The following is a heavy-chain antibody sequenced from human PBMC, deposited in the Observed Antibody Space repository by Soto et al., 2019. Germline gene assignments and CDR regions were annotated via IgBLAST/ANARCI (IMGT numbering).Heavy chain of an antibody. D-gene: IGHD2-21*02. CDR3: AKAPPHIVVVTAPYDY. V-gene: IGHV3-23*01. CDR2: ISGSGGST. CDR1: GFTFSSYA. Sequence: QPGGSLRLSCAASGFTFSSYAMSWVRQAPGKGLEWVSAISGSGGSTYYADSVKGRFTISRDNSKNTLYLQMNSLRAEDTAVYYCAKAPPHIVVVTAPYDYWGQGTLVTVSS. J-gene: IGHJ4*02.